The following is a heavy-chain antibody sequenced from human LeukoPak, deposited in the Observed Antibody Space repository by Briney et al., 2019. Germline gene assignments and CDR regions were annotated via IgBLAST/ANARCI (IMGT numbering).Heavy chain of an antibody. V-gene: IGHV1-2*06. D-gene: IGHD1-1*01. J-gene: IGHJ4*02. CDR1: GYIFNDHS. CDR3: VSWAGGNADVATFDY. Sequence: ASETLSCKASGYIFNDHSIHWLRQAPGQRFEWLGRIIHNIGAAKVAQEFQARVTLTRDTSISTVYMELNTLKFDDTAVYYCVSWAGGNADVATFDYWGQGTLVIVTS. CDR2: IIHNIGAA.